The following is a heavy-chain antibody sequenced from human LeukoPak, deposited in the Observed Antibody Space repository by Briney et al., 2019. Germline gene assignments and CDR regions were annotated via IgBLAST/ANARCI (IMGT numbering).Heavy chain of an antibody. CDR1: GFTFSSYA. CDR3: AKGPYYYDSSDY. J-gene: IGHJ4*02. V-gene: IGHV3-30-3*01. CDR2: ISYDGSNK. Sequence: SLRLSCAASGFTFSSYAMHWVRQAPGKGLEWVAVISYDGSNKYCADSVKGRFTISRDNSKNTLYLQMNSLRAEDTAVYYCAKGPYYYDSSDYWGQGTLVTVSS. D-gene: IGHD3-22*01.